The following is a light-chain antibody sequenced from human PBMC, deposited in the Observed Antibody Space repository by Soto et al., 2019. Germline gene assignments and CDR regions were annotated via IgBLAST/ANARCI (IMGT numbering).Light chain of an antibody. J-gene: IGLJ3*02. CDR1: SSDVGGYIH. V-gene: IGLV2-11*01. CDR3: CSYAGSYTWV. CDR2: NVS. Sequence: QSALTQPRSVSGSPGHSVTISCTGTSSDVGGYIHVSWYQQHPGKAPKLMVSNVSERPSGVPDRFSGSKSGNTASLTISGLQAEDEADYYCCSYAGSYTWVFGGGTKLTVL.